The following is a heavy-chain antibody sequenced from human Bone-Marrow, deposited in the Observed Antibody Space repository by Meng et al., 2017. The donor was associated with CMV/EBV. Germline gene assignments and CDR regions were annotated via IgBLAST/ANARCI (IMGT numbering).Heavy chain of an antibody. Sequence: GSISSYYWSWIQQHAGKGLEWIGYIYNSRSTNYNPSLKSRITISVSTTKNQFSLKLSSVTAADTAVYYGARADSSGYCLHPADWFDPWGQGTLVTVSS. CDR3: ARADSSGYCLHPADWFDP. J-gene: IGHJ5*02. CDR1: GSISSYY. D-gene: IGHD3-22*01. CDR2: IYNSRST. V-gene: IGHV4-59*01.